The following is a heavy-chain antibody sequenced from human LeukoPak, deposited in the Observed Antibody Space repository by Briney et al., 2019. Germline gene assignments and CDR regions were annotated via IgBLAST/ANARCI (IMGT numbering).Heavy chain of an antibody. CDR1: GYTFTSYG. V-gene: IGHV1-18*01. CDR2: ISGYNGKT. J-gene: IGHJ1*01. Sequence: ASVKVSCKASGYTFTSYGISWVRQAPGQGPEWMGWISGYNGKTNYAQKFQGRVTMTTDTSTGTGYMELRSLRSDDTAVYYCARDDYGDYVSYFQHWGQGTLVIVSS. D-gene: IGHD4-17*01. CDR3: ARDDYGDYVSYFQH.